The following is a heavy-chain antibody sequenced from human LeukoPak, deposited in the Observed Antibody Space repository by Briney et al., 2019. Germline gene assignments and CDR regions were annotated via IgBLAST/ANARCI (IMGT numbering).Heavy chain of an antibody. D-gene: IGHD4-23*01. Sequence: SEPLSLTCTVSGGSISTYYWSWIRQPPGKGLEGIAYVYYSGSTNYNPSLKSRGTISVDTSKSQFSLKLSSVTAADTAVYYCARGSITVVPAFDIWGQGTMVTVSS. J-gene: IGHJ3*02. CDR2: VYYSGST. CDR1: GGSISTYY. V-gene: IGHV4-59*12. CDR3: ARGSITVVPAFDI.